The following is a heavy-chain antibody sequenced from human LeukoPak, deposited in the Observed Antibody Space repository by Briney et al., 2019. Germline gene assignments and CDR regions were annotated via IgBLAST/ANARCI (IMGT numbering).Heavy chain of an antibody. CDR3: AKGGGGVLAS. Sequence: GGSLRLSCAASGFTFSTSSMRGVRQAPGRGVAWVSSISGSGGSTYYADSVKGGFTIYRNNSRNTVFLQMNSLKADDTAVYYCAKGGGGVLASWGQGTLVTVSS. V-gene: IGHV3-23*01. J-gene: IGHJ4*02. D-gene: IGHD3-16*01. CDR2: ISGSGGST. CDR1: GFTFSTSS.